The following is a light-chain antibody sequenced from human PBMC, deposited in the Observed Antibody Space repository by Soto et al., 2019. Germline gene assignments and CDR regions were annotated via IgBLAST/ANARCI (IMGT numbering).Light chain of an antibody. CDR1: QSVSSY. V-gene: IGKV3-11*01. CDR2: DAS. J-gene: IGKJ1*01. Sequence: EIVLTQSPGTLSLSPGERATLSCRASQSVSSYLAWYQQKPGQAPRLLIYDASNRATGIPARFRGSGSGTDFTLTISSLEPEDFAVYYCQQRSNWPPTWTFGQGTKVDI. CDR3: QQRSNWPPTWT.